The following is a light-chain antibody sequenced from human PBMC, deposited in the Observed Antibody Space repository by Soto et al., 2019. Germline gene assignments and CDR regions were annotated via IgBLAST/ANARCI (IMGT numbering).Light chain of an antibody. V-gene: IGKV3-15*01. Sequence: VMTQSPATLSVSPGERATLSCRSSQSVSSSYLAWYQQKPGQAPRLLIYGASTRATGIPARFSGSGSGTEFTLTISSLQSEDFAVYYCQQYNNWPPITFGQGTRLEIK. J-gene: IGKJ5*01. CDR3: QQYNNWPPIT. CDR2: GAS. CDR1: QSVSSSY.